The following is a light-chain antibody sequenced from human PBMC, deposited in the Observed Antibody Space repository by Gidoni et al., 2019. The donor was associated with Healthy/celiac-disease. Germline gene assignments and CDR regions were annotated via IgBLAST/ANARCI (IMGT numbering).Light chain of an antibody. V-gene: IGLV1-44*01. CDR2: SNN. J-gene: IGLJ3*02. Sequence: QSVPTQPPSASGTPGHSVTISCSGSRSNIGSNTVNWYQQLPGTAPKLLIYSNNQRPSGVPDRFSGSKSGTSASLAISGLQSEDEADYYCAAWDDSLNGFWVFGGGTKLTVL. CDR1: RSNIGSNT. CDR3: AAWDDSLNGFWV.